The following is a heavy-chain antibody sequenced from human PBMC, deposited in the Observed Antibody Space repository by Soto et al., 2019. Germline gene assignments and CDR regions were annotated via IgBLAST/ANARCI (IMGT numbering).Heavy chain of an antibody. CDR3: ARDSRIVVVPAEFPKLPYGMDV. J-gene: IGHJ6*02. CDR2: IWYDGSNK. V-gene: IGHV3-33*01. D-gene: IGHD2-2*01. CDR1: GFTFSSYG. Sequence: GGSLRLSCAASGFTFSSYGMHWVRQAPGKGLEWVAVIWYDGSNKYYADSVKGRFTISRDNSKNTLYLQMNSLRAEDTAVYYCARDSRIVVVPAEFPKLPYGMDVWSQGTTVTVSS.